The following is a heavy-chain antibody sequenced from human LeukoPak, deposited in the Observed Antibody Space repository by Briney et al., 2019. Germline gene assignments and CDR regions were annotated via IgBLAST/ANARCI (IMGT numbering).Heavy chain of an antibody. J-gene: IGHJ4*02. CDR2: ISYDGTIK. CDR3: ATDRTGSWTFDY. D-gene: IGHD6-13*01. Sequence: PGGSLRLSCAVSGFIFSGYSMHWVRQAPGKGLEWVAFISYDGTIKWYGDSVKGRFTISRDNSKNTLYLQMDTLRAEDTAVYYCATDRTGSWTFDYWGQGTLGTVSS. CDR1: GFIFSGYS. V-gene: IGHV3-30*02.